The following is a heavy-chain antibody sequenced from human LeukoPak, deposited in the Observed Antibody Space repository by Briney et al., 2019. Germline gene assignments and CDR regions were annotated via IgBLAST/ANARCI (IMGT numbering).Heavy chain of an antibody. Sequence: SETLSLTCAVYGGSFSGYYWSWIRQPPGKGLEWIGEINHSGSTNYNPSLKSRVTISVDTSKNQFSLKLSSVTAADTAVYYCARSTAVTIFDYWGQGTLSPSPQ. CDR1: GGSFSGYY. CDR2: INHSGST. D-gene: IGHD4-17*01. V-gene: IGHV4-34*01. J-gene: IGHJ4*02. CDR3: ARSTAVTIFDY.